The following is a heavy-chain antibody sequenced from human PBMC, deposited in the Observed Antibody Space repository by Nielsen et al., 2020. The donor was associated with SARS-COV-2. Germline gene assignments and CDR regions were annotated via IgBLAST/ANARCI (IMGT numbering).Heavy chain of an antibody. J-gene: IGHJ5*02. V-gene: IGHV5-10-1*01. CDR2: IDPSDSYT. CDR1: GYSFTSYW. Sequence: GESLKISCKGSGYSFTSYWISWVRQMPGKGLEWMGRIDPSDSYTNYSPSLQGHVTISADKSISTAYLQWSSLKASDTAMYYCARLGPSYSSGWYNWFDPWGQGTLVTVSS. D-gene: IGHD6-19*01. CDR3: ARLGPSYSSGWYNWFDP.